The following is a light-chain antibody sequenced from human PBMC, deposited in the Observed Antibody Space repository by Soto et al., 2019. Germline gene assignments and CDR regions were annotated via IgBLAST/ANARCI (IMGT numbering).Light chain of an antibody. Sequence: EIVMTQSPATLSVPPGERATLSCRASQSVSSNLAWYQQKPGQAPRLLIYGASTRATGIPARFGGRGSGTEFTLTISSLQSEDFAVYYCQQYNNWPFTFGPGTKVDIK. V-gene: IGKV3-15*01. CDR2: GAS. CDR3: QQYNNWPFT. CDR1: QSVSSN. J-gene: IGKJ3*01.